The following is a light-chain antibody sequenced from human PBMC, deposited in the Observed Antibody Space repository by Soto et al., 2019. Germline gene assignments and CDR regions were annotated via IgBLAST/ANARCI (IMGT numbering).Light chain of an antibody. CDR3: QQYYTSPLT. Sequence: DIVMTQSPDSLAVSLGERATINCKSGQSVLSSSNNKNYLAWYQQKPGQPPNLLIYWASTRESGVPDRFTGSGSGTDFTLTISSLQAEDVAVYYCQQYYTSPLTFGGGTKVEIK. J-gene: IGKJ4*01. CDR2: WAS. CDR1: QSVLSSSNNKNY. V-gene: IGKV4-1*01.